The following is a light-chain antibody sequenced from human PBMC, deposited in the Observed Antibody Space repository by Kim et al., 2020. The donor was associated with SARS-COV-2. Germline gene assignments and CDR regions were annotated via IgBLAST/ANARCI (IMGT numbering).Light chain of an antibody. CDR1: QSVSSN. Sequence: LVPEERATLSCRGSQSVSSNLAWYQQRPGQAPRLLIYDAANRATGIPARFSGSGSGTDFTLTISSLEPEDFAVYYCQQRSNWPPYTFGQGTKLEI. V-gene: IGKV3-11*01. CDR3: QQRSNWPPYT. J-gene: IGKJ2*01. CDR2: DAA.